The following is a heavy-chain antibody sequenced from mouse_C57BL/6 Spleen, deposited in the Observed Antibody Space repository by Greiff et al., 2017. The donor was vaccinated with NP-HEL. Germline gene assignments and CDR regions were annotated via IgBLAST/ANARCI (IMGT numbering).Heavy chain of an antibody. CDR3: TYYGSFDY. CDR1: GFNIKDYY. J-gene: IGHJ2*01. Sequence: VQLQQSGAELVRPGASVKLSCTASGFNIKDYYMHWVKQRPEQGLEWIGRIDPEDGDTEYAPKFQGKATMTADTSSSTAYLQLSSLTSEDTAVYYCTYYGSFDYWGQGTTLTVSS. CDR2: IDPEDGDT. V-gene: IGHV14-1*01. D-gene: IGHD1-1*01.